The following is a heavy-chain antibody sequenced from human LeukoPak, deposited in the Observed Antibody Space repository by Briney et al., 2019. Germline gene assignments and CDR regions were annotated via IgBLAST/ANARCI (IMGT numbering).Heavy chain of an antibody. CDR1: GFMFSSYW. CDR3: ARDQYDYDSSGYYYYFDY. V-gene: IGHV3-7*03. Sequence: GSLRLSCAASGFMFSSYWMSWVRQAPGKGLEWVANIKQDESEKYYVDSVKGRFTISRDNAKNSLYLQMSSLRAEDTAVYYCARDQYDYDSSGYYYYFDYWGQGTLVTVSS. CDR2: IKQDESEK. D-gene: IGHD3-22*01. J-gene: IGHJ4*02.